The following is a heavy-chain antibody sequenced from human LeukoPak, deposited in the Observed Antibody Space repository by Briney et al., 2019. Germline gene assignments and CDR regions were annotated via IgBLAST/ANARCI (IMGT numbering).Heavy chain of an antibody. CDR3: ARGGSMVRGVL. CDR1: GFTVSSDL. D-gene: IGHD3-10*01. CDR2: MNSGGET. Sequence: GGSLRLSCVVSGFTVSSDLMNWVRQAPGKGLEWVSAMNSGGETYYADSVRGRFIISRDKSRNTLYLQMNSLRVDDTAVYYCARGGSMVRGVLWGPGTLVTVSS. V-gene: IGHV3-53*01. J-gene: IGHJ4*02.